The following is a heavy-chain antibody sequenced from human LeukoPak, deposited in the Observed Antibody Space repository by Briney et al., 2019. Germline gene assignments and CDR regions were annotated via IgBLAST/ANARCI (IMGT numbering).Heavy chain of an antibody. D-gene: IGHD3-10*01. Sequence: EASVKVSCKASGYTFTSYGISWVRQAPGQGLEWMGWINPNSGGTNYAQKFQGRVTMTRDTSISTAYMELSRLRSDDTAVYYCARERGGLLWFGELSNWGQGTLVTVSS. CDR1: GYTFTSYG. J-gene: IGHJ4*02. CDR2: INPNSGGT. V-gene: IGHV1-2*02. CDR3: ARERGGLLWFGELSN.